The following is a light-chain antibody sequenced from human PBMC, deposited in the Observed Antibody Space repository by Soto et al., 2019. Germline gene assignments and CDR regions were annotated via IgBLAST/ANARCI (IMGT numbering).Light chain of an antibody. CDR1: QSISNF. J-gene: IGKJ4*02. CDR2: GAS. Sequence: DIQMTQSPSSLSASVGDRVTITCRASQSISNFLNWYQQKPGKAPKVLIYGASSLQSGVPARFGGSESGTDFTLTISSLQPEDFATYYCQQSYSTPLTVGGGTRVEIK. CDR3: QQSYSTPLT. V-gene: IGKV1-39*01.